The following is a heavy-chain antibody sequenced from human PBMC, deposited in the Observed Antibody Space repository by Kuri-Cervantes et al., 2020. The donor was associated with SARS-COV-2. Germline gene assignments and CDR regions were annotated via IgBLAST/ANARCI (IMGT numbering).Heavy chain of an antibody. V-gene: IGHV3-30*18. J-gene: IGHJ6*02. CDR3: AKPVAGVYYYYYYFMDV. CDR1: GFTFSSYG. D-gene: IGHD6-19*01. CDR2: ISYDGSNK. Sequence: GESLKISCAVSGFTFSSYGMHWVRQPPGKGLEWVAVISYDGSNKYYADSLKGRFTIPRDNSKNTLYLQMNSLRAEDTAVYYCAKPVAGVYYYYYYFMDVWGQGTTVTVSS.